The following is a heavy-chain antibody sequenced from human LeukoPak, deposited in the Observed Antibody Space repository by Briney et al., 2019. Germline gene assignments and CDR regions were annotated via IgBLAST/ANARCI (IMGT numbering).Heavy chain of an antibody. J-gene: IGHJ4*02. CDR2: ISGSGGST. V-gene: IGHV3-23*01. CDR3: AKVYDFWSGYDFDY. Sequence: PGGSLRLSCAASGFTFSSYAMSWVRQAPGKGLEWVSAISGSGGSTYYADSVKGRFTISRDNSKNTLYLQMNSLGAEDTAVYYCAKVYDFWSGYDFDYWGQGTLVTVSS. CDR1: GFTFSSYA. D-gene: IGHD3-3*01.